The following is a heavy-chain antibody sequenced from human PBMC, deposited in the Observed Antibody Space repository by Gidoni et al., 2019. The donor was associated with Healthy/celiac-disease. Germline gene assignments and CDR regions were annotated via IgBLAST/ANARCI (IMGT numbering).Heavy chain of an antibody. D-gene: IGHD3-22*01. CDR3: ARDPTGYDSSGYSGY. CDR2: ISSSSSTI. V-gene: IGHV3-48*02. J-gene: IGHJ4*02. CDR1: GFTFSSYS. Sequence: EVQLVESGGGLVQPGGSLRLSCAASGFTFSSYSMNWVRQAPGKGLEWVSYISSSSSTIYYADSVKGRFTISRDNAKNSLYLQMNSLRDEDTAVYYCARDPTGYDSSGYSGYWGQGTLVTVSS.